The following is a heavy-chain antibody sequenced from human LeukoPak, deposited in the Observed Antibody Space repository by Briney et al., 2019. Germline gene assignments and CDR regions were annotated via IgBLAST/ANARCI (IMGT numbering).Heavy chain of an antibody. CDR1: GGSISSLY. J-gene: IGHJ4*02. D-gene: IGHD6-6*01. CDR3: ARHRAYSSSSPFDY. CDR2: IYHTGST. Sequence: ASGTLSLTCSVSGGSISSLYWSWIRQPPGKGLEWIGYIYHTGSTNYNPSLKSRVTMFVDMSKNQFSLRLSSVTAADTAVYYCARHRAYSSSSPFDYWGQGTLVTVSS. V-gene: IGHV4-59*08.